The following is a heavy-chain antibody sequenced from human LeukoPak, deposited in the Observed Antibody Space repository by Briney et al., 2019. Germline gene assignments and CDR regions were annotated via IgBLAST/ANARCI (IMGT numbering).Heavy chain of an antibody. CDR1: GGSINSYY. CDR2: IFYSGST. CDR3: ARTNAFDI. Sequence: SETLSLTCTVSGGSINSYYWSWIRQPPGKGLEWIGCIFYSGSTYYNPSLKSRVTISVDTSKNQFSLRLSSVTAADTAVYYCARTNAFDIWGQGTMVTVSS. V-gene: IGHV4-59*08. J-gene: IGHJ3*02.